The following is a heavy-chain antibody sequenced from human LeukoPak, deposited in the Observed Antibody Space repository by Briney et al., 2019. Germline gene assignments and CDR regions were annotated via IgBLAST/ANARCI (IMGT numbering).Heavy chain of an antibody. CDR3: ARERENGNWFDP. Sequence: PSETLSLTCTVSGGSISSGGYYWSWIRQHPGKGLEWIGYIYYSGSTYYNPSLKSRVTISVDTSKNQFSLELSSVTAADTAVYYCARERENGNWFDPWGQGTLVTVSS. CDR1: GGSISSGGYY. CDR2: IYYSGST. J-gene: IGHJ5*02. D-gene: IGHD3-16*01. V-gene: IGHV4-31*03.